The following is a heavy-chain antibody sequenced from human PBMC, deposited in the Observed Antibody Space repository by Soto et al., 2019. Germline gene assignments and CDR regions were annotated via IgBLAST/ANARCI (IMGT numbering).Heavy chain of an antibody. D-gene: IGHD1-26*01. CDR3: ARLGSGSYYYFDY. Sequence: QVQLQQWGAGLLKPSETLSLTCAVYGGSFSGYYWNWIRQPPGKGLEWIGEINHSGSTNYNPSLKSRVTISVDTSKNQFSLKLSSVTAADTAVYYCARLGSGSYYYFDYWGQGTLVTVSS. J-gene: IGHJ4*02. CDR1: GGSFSGYY. V-gene: IGHV4-34*01. CDR2: INHSGST.